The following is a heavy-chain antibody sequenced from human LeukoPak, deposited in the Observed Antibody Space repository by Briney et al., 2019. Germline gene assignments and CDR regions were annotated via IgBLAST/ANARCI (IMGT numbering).Heavy chain of an antibody. CDR1: GGTFSSYA. CDR2: ISAYNGNT. Sequence: RASVKVSCKASGGTFSSYAISWVRQAPGQGLEWMGWISAYNGNTNYAQKLQGRVTMTTDTSTSTAYMELRSLRSDDTAVYYCARGDIYDSSGYYHWGQGTLVTVSS. CDR3: ARGDIYDSSGYYH. V-gene: IGHV1-18*01. J-gene: IGHJ5*02. D-gene: IGHD3-22*01.